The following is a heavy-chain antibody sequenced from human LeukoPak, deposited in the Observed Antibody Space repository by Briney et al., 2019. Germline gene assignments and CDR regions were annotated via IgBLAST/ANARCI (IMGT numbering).Heavy chain of an antibody. Sequence: GGSLRLSCVASGFSFSNYGMHWVRQAPGRGLEWVAVIWSDGSYEHYTDSVKGRFTISRDNSKNTLFLQLNSLRPEDTAVYYCVKPTWGSGSFLIDFWGQGTLVTVSS. V-gene: IGHV3-33*06. D-gene: IGHD1-26*01. J-gene: IGHJ4*02. CDR2: IWSDGSYE. CDR1: GFSFSNYG. CDR3: VKPTWGSGSFLIDF.